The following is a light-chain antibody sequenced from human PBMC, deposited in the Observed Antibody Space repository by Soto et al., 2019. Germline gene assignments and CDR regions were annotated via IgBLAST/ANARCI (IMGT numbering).Light chain of an antibody. CDR3: SSYTSSSTPHVV. J-gene: IGLJ2*01. CDR2: EVS. V-gene: IGLV2-14*01. CDR1: SSDVGGYNY. Sequence: QSALTQPASVSGSPGQSITISCTGTSSDVGGYNYVSWYQQHPGKAPKLMIYEVSNRPSGVSNRFSGSKSGNTASLTISGLQAEDEADYYCSSYTSSSTPHVVFGGGTQLNVL.